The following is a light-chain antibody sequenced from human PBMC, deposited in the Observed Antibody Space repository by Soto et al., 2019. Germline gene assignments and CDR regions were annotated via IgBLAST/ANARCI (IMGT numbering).Light chain of an antibody. V-gene: IGKV3-20*01. J-gene: IGKJ4*01. Sequence: EIVLTQSTGTLSLSPGERATLSCRASQSVSSSYLAWYQQKPGQAPRLLIYGASSRATGIPDRFSGSGSGTDFTLTISRLEPEDFPVYYCQQYGSSPTFGGGTNVEIK. CDR1: QSVSSSY. CDR3: QQYGSSPT. CDR2: GAS.